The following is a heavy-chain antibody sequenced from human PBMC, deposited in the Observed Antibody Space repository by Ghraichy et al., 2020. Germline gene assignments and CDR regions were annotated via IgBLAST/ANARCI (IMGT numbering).Heavy chain of an antibody. CDR1: GDSVSSNSAA. J-gene: IGHJ6*02. Sequence: SQTLSSTCAISGDSVSSNSAAWNWIRQSPSRGLEWLGRTYCRSTCVSEYALSVRSRITINPDTSQNQFSLQLNSVTPDDTAVYYCARASKGLSGVWYYGMEVWGQGTTVTVS. CDR3: ARASKGLSGVWYYGMEV. CDR2: TYCRSTCVS. V-gene: IGHV6-1*01. D-gene: IGHD5/OR15-5a*01.